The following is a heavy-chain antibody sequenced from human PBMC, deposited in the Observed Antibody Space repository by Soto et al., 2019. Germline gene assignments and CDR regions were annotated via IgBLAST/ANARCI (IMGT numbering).Heavy chain of an antibody. D-gene: IGHD3-3*02. Sequence: QVQLVQSGAEVKKPGSSVTVSCKASGGTFGNSAISWVRQAPGQGLEWMGGIIPMFPTPDYAQKFQGRVTITADESTSTASMELTSLRSEDTAVYYCARDKDRQQLGGNYYYGIDVWGQGTTVTVSS. J-gene: IGHJ6*02. CDR3: ARDKDRQQLGGNYYYGIDV. CDR1: GGTFGNSA. V-gene: IGHV1-69*12. CDR2: IIPMFPTP.